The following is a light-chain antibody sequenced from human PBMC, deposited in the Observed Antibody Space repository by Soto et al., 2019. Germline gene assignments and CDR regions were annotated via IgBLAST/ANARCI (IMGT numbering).Light chain of an antibody. CDR1: SSNVGGYNY. V-gene: IGLV2-14*01. CDR2: EVS. J-gene: IGLJ1*01. Sequence: QSALTQPASLSGSPGQSITISCTGTSSNVGGYNYVSWYQQHPGKAPKLMIYEVSKRPSGVSNRFSGSKSGNTASLTISGLKDEDEADYYCTSYTSSITYVFGTGTKLPVL. CDR3: TSYTSSITYV.